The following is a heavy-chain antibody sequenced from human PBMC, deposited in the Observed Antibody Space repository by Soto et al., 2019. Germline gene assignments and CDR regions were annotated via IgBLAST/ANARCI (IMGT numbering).Heavy chain of an antibody. V-gene: IGHV4-31*03. J-gene: IGHJ3*01. D-gene: IGHD3-22*01. CDR1: GDSISRIDYY. Sequence: QVQLQESGPGLVKPSQTLSHTCSVSGDSISRIDYYWTWIRQHPEKGLEWIGNIYFRGNTYYSPSLESRLTISVDTSKNQFSLKLTSVTAADTAVYYCAREGGSYDSGGYLIRGAFVWGQGTMVTVSS. CDR3: AREGGSYDSGGYLIRGAFV. CDR2: IYFRGNT.